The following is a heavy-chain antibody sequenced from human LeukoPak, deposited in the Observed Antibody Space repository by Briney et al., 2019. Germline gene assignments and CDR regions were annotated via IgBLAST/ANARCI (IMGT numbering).Heavy chain of an antibody. D-gene: IGHD5-24*01. CDR1: GFTFSNAW. CDR2: ISGSGSAIY. Sequence: HSGGSLRLSCAASGFTFSNAWMSWVRQAPGKGLEWVSFISGSGSAIYYYADSVKGRFTISRDNAQNSLYLHMSSLRDEDTAVYYCARGDGFHYFDYWGQGALVTVSS. J-gene: IGHJ4*02. V-gene: IGHV3-48*02. CDR3: ARGDGFHYFDY.